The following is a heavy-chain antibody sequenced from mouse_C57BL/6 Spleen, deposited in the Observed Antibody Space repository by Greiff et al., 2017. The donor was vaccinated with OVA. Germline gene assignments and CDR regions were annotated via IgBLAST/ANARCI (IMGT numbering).Heavy chain of an antibody. CDR1: GYTFTSYW. CDR3: ARSDTTVVATKAMDY. V-gene: IGHV1-69*01. Sequence: QVQLKQPGAELVMPGASVKLSCKASGYTFTSYWMHWVKQRPGQGLEWIGEIDPFDSYTNYNQKFKGKSTLTVDKSSSTAYMQLSSLTSEDSAVYYCARSDTTVVATKAMDYWGQGTSVTVSS. CDR2: IDPFDSYT. J-gene: IGHJ4*01. D-gene: IGHD1-1*01.